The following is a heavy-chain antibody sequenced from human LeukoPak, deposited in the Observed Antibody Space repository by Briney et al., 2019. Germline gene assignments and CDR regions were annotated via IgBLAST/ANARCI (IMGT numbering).Heavy chain of an antibody. J-gene: IGHJ5*02. CDR3: AKDSNRIPGEVNRFDP. CDR1: GFSFSTYA. Sequence: GGSLRLSCAASGFSFSTYAMNWVRQAPGKGLQWVSAISGSGGSTYYADSVKGRFTISRDNSKNMVYLQMNSLRAEDTAVYFCAKDSNRIPGEVNRFDPWGQGTLVTVSS. D-gene: IGHD2-2*01. CDR2: ISGSGGST. V-gene: IGHV3-23*01.